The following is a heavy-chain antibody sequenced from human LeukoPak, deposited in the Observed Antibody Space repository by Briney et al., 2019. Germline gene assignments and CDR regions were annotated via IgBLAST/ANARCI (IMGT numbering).Heavy chain of an antibody. Sequence: GGSLRLSCAASGFTVSSNYMSWVRQAPGKGLEWVSAISGSGGSTYYADSVKGRFTISRDNSKNTLYLQMNSLRAEDTAVYYCAKEVGATGSWFDPWGQGTLVTVSS. CDR1: GFTVSSNY. CDR3: AKEVGATGSWFDP. V-gene: IGHV3-23*01. J-gene: IGHJ5*02. D-gene: IGHD1-26*01. CDR2: ISGSGGST.